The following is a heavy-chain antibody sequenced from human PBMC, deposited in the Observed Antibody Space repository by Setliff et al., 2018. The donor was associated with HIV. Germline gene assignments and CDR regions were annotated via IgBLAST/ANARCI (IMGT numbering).Heavy chain of an antibody. D-gene: IGHD3-22*01. CDR1: GGSISSSGFY. J-gene: IGHJ2*01. Sequence: SETLSLTCTVSGGSISSSGFYWGWIRQTPAKGLEWIGSIYYSGSTDYNPSLQTRVNIAVDPSKNQFSLKLSSVTAEDTAVYYCASPTYVYDSSGYYYGLPNWYFDLWGRGTLVTVSS. CDR2: IYYSGST. CDR3: ASPTYVYDSSGYYYGLPNWYFDL. V-gene: IGHV4-39*01.